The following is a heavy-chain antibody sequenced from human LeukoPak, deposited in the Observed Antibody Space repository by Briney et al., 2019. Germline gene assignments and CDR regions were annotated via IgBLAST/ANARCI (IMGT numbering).Heavy chain of an antibody. J-gene: IGHJ6*03. D-gene: IGHD3-3*01. V-gene: IGHV4-59*01. CDR1: GGSISSYY. Sequence: SETLSLTCTVSGGSISSYYWSWLRQPPGKELEWIGYIYYSGSTKYNASLKSRVTISVDTSKNQFSLKLSSVTAADTAVYYCARVKIKGGITIFKEYHYMDVWGKGTTDTVSS. CDR3: ARVKIKGGITIFKEYHYMDV. CDR2: IYYSGST.